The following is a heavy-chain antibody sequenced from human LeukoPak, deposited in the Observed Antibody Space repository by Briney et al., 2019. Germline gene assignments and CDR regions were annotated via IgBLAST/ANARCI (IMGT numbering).Heavy chain of an antibody. CDR3: ASTGGITYYDFWSGYYLGAGKHDAFDI. CDR2: IYYSGST. V-gene: IGHV4-39*07. D-gene: IGHD3-3*01. CDR1: GGSISSSSYY. J-gene: IGHJ3*02. Sequence: SSETLSLTCTVSGGSISSSSYYWGWIRQPPGKGLEWIGSIYYSGSTYYNPSLKSRFTISVDTSKNQFSLKLSSVTAADTAVYYCASTGGITYYDFWSGYYLGAGKHDAFDIWGQGTMVTVSS.